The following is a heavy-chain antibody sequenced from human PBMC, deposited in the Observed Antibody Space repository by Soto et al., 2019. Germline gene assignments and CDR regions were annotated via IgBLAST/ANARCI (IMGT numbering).Heavy chain of an antibody. CDR1: GYTFTSYD. J-gene: IGHJ5*02. V-gene: IGHV1-8*01. Sequence: GASVKVSCKASGYTFTSYDINWVRQATGHGLEWMGWMNPNSGNTGYAQKFQGRVTMTRNTSISTAYMELSSLRSEDTAVYYCARGLVVPAAMEGGVVVGAPTVIDIPNPLQSLPWG. D-gene: IGHD2-2*01. CDR3: ARGLVVPAAMEGGVVVGAPTVIDIPNPLQSLP. CDR2: MNPNSGNT.